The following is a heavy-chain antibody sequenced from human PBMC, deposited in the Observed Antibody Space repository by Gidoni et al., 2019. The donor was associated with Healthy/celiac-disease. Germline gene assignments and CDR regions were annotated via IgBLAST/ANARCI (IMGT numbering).Heavy chain of an antibody. CDR1: GGSISSSSYY. J-gene: IGHJ4*02. Sequence: QLQLQESGPGLVKPSETLSLTCTVSGGSISSSSYYWGWIRQPPGKGLEWIGSIYYSGSTYYNPSLKSRVTISVDTSKNQFSLKLSSVTAADTAVYYCASYGALTTVVTLAFDYWGQGTLVTVSS. V-gene: IGHV4-39*01. D-gene: IGHD4-17*01. CDR2: IYYSGST. CDR3: ASYGALTTVVTLAFDY.